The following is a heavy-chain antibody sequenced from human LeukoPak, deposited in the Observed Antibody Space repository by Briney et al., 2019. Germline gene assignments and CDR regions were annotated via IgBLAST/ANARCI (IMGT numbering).Heavy chain of an antibody. CDR1: GASISSYY. CDR2: IYTSGST. CDR3: ARLWPDSSSSRGFDY. J-gene: IGHJ4*02. V-gene: IGHV4-4*07. Sequence: SETLSLTCTVSGASISSYYWTWIRQPAGKGLEWIGRIYTSGSTNYNPSLKSRVAMSVDTSKNQFSLKLSSVTAADTAVYYCARLWPDSSSSRGFDYWGQGTLVTVSS. D-gene: IGHD2-2*01.